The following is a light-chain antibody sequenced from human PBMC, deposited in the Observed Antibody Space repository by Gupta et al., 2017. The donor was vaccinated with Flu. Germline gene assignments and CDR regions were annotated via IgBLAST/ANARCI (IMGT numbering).Light chain of an antibody. CDR3: MQALQTPQIT. Sequence: DIVMTQSPLSLPVTPGEPASISCRSSQSLLHSNGYNYLDWYLQKPGQSPQLLIYLGSNRASGVPDRFSGSGSGTDFTLKINRVEAEDVGVYYCMQALQTPQITFGPGTKVDIK. J-gene: IGKJ3*01. V-gene: IGKV2-28*01. CDR1: QSLLHSNGYNY. CDR2: LGS.